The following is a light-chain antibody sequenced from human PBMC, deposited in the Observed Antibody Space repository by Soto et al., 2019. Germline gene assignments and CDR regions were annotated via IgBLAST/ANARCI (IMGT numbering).Light chain of an antibody. V-gene: IGKV3-15*01. J-gene: IGKJ5*01. Sequence: EIMMTQSPATLSVSPGERATLSCRASQSFRNNLAWYQQKRGQPPRLLIYYASTRATGVPARFSGSGSATEVTLTISSLLSADSSLCYCRQYNSRPPITFGQGTQLEIK. CDR1: QSFRNN. CDR2: YAS. CDR3: RQYNSRPPIT.